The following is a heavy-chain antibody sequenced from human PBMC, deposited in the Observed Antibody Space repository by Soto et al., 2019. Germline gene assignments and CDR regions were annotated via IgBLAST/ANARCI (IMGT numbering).Heavy chain of an antibody. CDR2: LNPNGGFT. CDR3: ARDLQAYCGGDCYAPGSNWFDP. V-gene: IGHV1-46*01. CDR1: GYTFTTYY. Sequence: GASVKVSCKASGYTFTTYYMQWVRQAPGQGLEWMGILNPNGGFTNYAQKFQGRVTMTRDTSTSTVYMELSSLRSEDTAVYYCARDLQAYCGGDCYAPGSNWFDPWGQGTLVTVSS. D-gene: IGHD2-21*02. J-gene: IGHJ5*02.